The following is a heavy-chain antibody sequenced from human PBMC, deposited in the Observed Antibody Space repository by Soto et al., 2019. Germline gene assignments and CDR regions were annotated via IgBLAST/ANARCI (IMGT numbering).Heavy chain of an antibody. CDR2: IYHSGST. Sequence: TASETMSLTCAVSGASISSGGYSWSWIRQPPGKGLECIGYIYHSGSTYYNPSLKSRVTISVDRSKNQFSLKLSSVTAADTAVYYCARVPSPWGQGTLVTVSS. CDR1: GASISSGGYS. CDR3: ARVPSP. J-gene: IGHJ5*02. V-gene: IGHV4-30-2*01.